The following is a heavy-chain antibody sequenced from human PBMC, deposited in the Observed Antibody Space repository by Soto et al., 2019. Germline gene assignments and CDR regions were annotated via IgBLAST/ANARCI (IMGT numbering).Heavy chain of an antibody. CDR1: GDSIIGIYH. D-gene: IGHD6-6*01. J-gene: IGHJ6*02. V-gene: IGHV4-38-2*02. CDR2: IYHTGTT. Sequence: SETLSLTCAVSGDSIIGIYHWAWIRQSPGRGLEWIASIYHTGTTYYTPSLESRVTISVDTSKNQFSLKLSSVTAADTAVYYCARDYPPTYSSSSAYYYYGMDVWGQGTTVTVSS. CDR3: ARDYPPTYSSSSAYYYYGMDV.